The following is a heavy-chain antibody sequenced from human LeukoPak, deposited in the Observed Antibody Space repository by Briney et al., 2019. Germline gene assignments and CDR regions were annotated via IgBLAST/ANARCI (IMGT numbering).Heavy chain of an antibody. CDR3: AKDSYSHNGIFDALDI. Sequence: GGSLRLSCAASGFTFSNYAMTWVRQAPGKGLEWVSSISGGPVYYADSVKGRFTTSRDNSKNTLFLQMNSLRAEDTAIYYCAKDSYSHNGIFDALDIWGQGTMVTVSS. CDR1: GFTFSNYA. V-gene: IGHV3-23*01. CDR2: ISGGPV. D-gene: IGHD2-8*01. J-gene: IGHJ3*02.